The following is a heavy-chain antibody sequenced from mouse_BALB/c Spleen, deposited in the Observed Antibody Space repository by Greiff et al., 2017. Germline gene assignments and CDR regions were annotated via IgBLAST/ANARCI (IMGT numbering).Heavy chain of an antibody. Sequence: VQLQQSGAELVRPGALVKLSCKASGFNIKDYYMHWVKQRPEQGLEWIGWIDPENGNTIYDPKFQGKASITADTSSNTAYLQLSSLTSEDTAVYYCARRGTTSFAYWGQGTLVTVSA. CDR1: GFNIKDYY. V-gene: IGHV14-1*02. CDR3: ARRGTTSFAY. CDR2: IDPENGNT. D-gene: IGHD1-1*01. J-gene: IGHJ3*01.